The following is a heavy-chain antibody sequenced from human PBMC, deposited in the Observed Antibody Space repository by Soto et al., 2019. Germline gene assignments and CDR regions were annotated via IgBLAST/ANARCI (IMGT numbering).Heavy chain of an antibody. CDR1: GFTFSSYG. J-gene: IGHJ3*02. CDR3: AKDMTTVTAFDI. D-gene: IGHD4-17*01. CDR2: ISYDGSNK. V-gene: IGHV3-30*18. Sequence: QVQLVESGGGVVQPGRSLRLSCAASGFTFSSYGMHWVRQAPGKGLEWVAVISYDGSNKYYADSVKGRFTISRDNSKNTLYLQMNSLRAEDTAVYYCAKDMTTVTAFDIWGQGTMVTVSS.